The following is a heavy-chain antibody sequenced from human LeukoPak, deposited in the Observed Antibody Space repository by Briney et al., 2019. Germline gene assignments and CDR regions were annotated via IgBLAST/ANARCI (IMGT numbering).Heavy chain of an antibody. V-gene: IGHV3-23*01. CDR3: AKDRLYSSSWDPY. CDR2: ISGSGGST. D-gene: IGHD6-13*01. J-gene: IGHJ4*02. Sequence: PGGSLRLSCAASGFTFSSYAMSWVRQAPGKGLEWVSAISGSGGSTYYADSVKGRFTISRDNSKNTLYLQMNSLRAVDTAVYYCAKDRLYSSSWDPYWGQGTLVTVSS. CDR1: GFTFSSYA.